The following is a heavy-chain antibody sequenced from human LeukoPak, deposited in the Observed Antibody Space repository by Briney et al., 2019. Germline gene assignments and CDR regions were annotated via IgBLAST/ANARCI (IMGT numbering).Heavy chain of an antibody. CDR3: ARAGGYSGYVDY. V-gene: IGHV4-61*02. J-gene: IGHJ4*02. Sequence: PSQTLSLTCTVSGGSISTGDYYWSWIRQPAGKGLEWIGRIYTSGSTNYNPSLKSRVTMSVDTSKNQFSLKLSSVTAADTAVYYCARAGGYSGYVDYWGQGTLVTVSS. CDR2: IYTSGST. CDR1: GGSISTGDYY. D-gene: IGHD5-12*01.